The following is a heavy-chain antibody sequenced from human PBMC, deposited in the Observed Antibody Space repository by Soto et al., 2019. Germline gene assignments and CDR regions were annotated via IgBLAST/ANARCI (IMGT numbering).Heavy chain of an antibody. CDR1: GFSLRASGFG. J-gene: IGHJ3*02. D-gene: IGHD2-21*01. CDR3: AHPTRLQPRADGDRRDAFDI. Sequence: QITLKESGPTLVKPTQTLTLACTFSGFSLRASGFGVGWIRQPPGKAPEWLAVIYWDDQKRYSPSLESRLTVNKATSRNQVVLTLTNLDPFEPGTYFCAHPTRLQPRADGDRRDAFDIWGQGTTVTVSS. CDR2: IYWDDQK. V-gene: IGHV2-5*02.